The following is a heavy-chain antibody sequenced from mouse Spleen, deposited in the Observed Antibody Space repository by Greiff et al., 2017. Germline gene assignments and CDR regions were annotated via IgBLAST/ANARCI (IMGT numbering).Heavy chain of an antibody. J-gene: IGHJ2*01. V-gene: IGHV1-80*01. D-gene: IGHD2-4*01. CDR1: GYAFSSYW. CDR2: IYPGDGDT. Sequence: VQLQESGAELVRPGSSVKISCKASGYAFSSYWMNWVKQRPGQGLEWIGQIYPGDGDTNYNGKFKGKATLTADKSSSTAYMQLSSLTSEDSAVYYCTFDYDGGGFDYWGQGTTLTVSS. CDR3: TFDYDGGGFDY.